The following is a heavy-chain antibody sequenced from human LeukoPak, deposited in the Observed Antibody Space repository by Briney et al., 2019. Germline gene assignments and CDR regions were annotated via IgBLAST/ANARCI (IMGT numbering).Heavy chain of an antibody. J-gene: IGHJ4*02. D-gene: IGHD7-27*01. Sequence: GGSLRLSCVASEFTFSDHWMTWVRQAPGKGLEWVADIKKDGSEKNQVESVKGRFTISRDNAKNSLYLQMNSLRVEDTAVYYCARDPPGAHFDYWGQGTLVTVSS. CDR1: EFTFSDHW. CDR3: ARDPPGAHFDY. V-gene: IGHV3-7*01. CDR2: IKKDGSEK.